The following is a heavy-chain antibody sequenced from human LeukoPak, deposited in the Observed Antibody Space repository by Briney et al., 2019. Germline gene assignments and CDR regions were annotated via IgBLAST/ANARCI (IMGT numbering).Heavy chain of an antibody. CDR3: ARDAPPSYGDYGGYFDL. Sequence: SVKVSCKASGYTFTSYGISWVRQAPGQGLEWMGRIIPILGIANYAQKFQGRVTITADKSTSTAYMELSSLRSEDTAVYYCARDAPPSYGDYGGYFDLWGRGTLVTVSS. J-gene: IGHJ2*01. CDR1: GYTFTSYG. CDR2: IIPILGIA. D-gene: IGHD4-17*01. V-gene: IGHV1-69*04.